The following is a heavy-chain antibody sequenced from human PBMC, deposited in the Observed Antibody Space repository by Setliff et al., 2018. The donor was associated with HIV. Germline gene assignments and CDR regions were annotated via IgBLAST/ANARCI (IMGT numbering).Heavy chain of an antibody. CDR2: IYTSGST. CDR3: AREIPYSFGYYFDY. Sequence: LSLTCTVSGGSISSGGYYWSWIRQPAGKGLEWIGRIYTSGSTNYNPSLRSRLTISVDTSKNQFSLTLSSVTAADTAVYYCAREIPYSFGYYFDYWGQGTLVT. D-gene: IGHD5-18*01. V-gene: IGHV4-61*02. CDR1: GGSISSGGYY. J-gene: IGHJ4*02.